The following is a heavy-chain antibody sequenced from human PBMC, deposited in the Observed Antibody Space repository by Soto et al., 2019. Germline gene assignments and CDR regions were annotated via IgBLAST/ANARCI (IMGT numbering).Heavy chain of an antibody. J-gene: IGHJ4*02. CDR2: VNWNGGST. CDR1: GFTFDDYG. Sequence: EVQLVESGGGVLRPGGSLRLSCEASGFTFDDYGMSWARQAPGKGLEWVSGVNWNGGSTGYADSVKGQFTISRDNAKNSLYLQMNSLRAEDTAFYYCVRGASLNFDYWGQGTLVTVSS. CDR3: VRGASLNFDY. D-gene: IGHD1-26*01. V-gene: IGHV3-20*04.